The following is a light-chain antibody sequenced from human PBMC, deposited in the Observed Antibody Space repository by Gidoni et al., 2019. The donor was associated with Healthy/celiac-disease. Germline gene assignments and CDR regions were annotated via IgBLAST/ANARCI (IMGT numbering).Light chain of an antibody. Sequence: ELELPQSPGTLSLSPGESATLACRASQSGSSSYLAWYQQKPGQAPRLLIYGASSRATGIPDRCSGSGSGTDFTLTISRLEPEDFAVYYCQQYGSSLPIYTFGPGTKVDIK. CDR2: GAS. V-gene: IGKV3-20*01. J-gene: IGKJ3*01. CDR1: QSGSSSY. CDR3: QQYGSSLPIYT.